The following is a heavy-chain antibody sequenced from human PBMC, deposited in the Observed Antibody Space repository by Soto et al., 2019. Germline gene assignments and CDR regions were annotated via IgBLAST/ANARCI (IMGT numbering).Heavy chain of an antibody. CDR1: GFTFSSYA. D-gene: IGHD3-22*01. J-gene: IGHJ3*02. CDR3: AIDPMIVVVIPTSLGAFAI. Sequence: SLRLSCAASGFTFSSYAMSWVRQDPGKGLEWVAAIGGSGGSTYYADSVKGRFTISRDNSKNTLYLQMNSLRAEDTAVYYCAIDPMIVVVIPTSLGAFAIWGQGTMVTVS. CDR2: IGGSGGST. V-gene: IGHV3-23*01.